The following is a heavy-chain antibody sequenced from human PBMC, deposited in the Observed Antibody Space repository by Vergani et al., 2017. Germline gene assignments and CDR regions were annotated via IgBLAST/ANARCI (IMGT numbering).Heavy chain of an antibody. CDR1: GFSFSTYS. D-gene: IGHD3-10*01. J-gene: IGHJ4*02. V-gene: IGHV3-21*06. CDR3: ARKKCEESTDYYQAEAFDD. CDR2: ISGRSNYI. Sequence: EVQLQESGGGLVKPGGSLRVSCAASGFSFSTYSINWVRQAPGKGLEWVSSISGRSNYIYYADSLKGRFTISRDNSKNSVYLQMNSLRTKDTAIYYWARKKCEESTDYYQAEAFDDWGQGTLVTVSS.